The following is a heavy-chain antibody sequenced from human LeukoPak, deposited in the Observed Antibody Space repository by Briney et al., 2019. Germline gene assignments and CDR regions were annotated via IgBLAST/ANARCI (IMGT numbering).Heavy chain of an antibody. D-gene: IGHD1-20*01. CDR2: ISGGGGHII. CDR1: GFTFSIYA. Sequence: GGSLRLSCAASGFTFSIYAMSWIRQAPGKGLEWVSAISGGGGHIIYYGDSVKGRFTISRDASKNTLSLQMNSLRAEDTAVYYCARERQQYNWKEFDPWGQGTLVTVSS. V-gene: IGHV3-23*01. J-gene: IGHJ5*02. CDR3: ARERQQYNWKEFDP.